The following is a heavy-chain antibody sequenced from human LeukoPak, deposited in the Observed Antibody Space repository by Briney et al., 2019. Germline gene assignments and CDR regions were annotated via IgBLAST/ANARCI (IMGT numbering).Heavy chain of an antibody. V-gene: IGHV4-59*08. CDR3: ARYGGSGWVIDN. J-gene: IGHJ4*02. CDR1: GGSISTDY. D-gene: IGHD6-19*01. CDR2: IYYNGAT. Sequence: SETLSLTCTVSGGSISTDYWTWIRQPPGKGLEWIGYIYYNGATSYNPSLKSRVTISADTSKEQFSLKLTPVTAADMAVYYCARYGGSGWVIDNWGQGTLVTVSS.